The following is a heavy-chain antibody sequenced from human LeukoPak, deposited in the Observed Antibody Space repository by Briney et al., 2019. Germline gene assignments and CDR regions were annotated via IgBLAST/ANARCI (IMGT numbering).Heavy chain of an antibody. D-gene: IGHD3-10*01. J-gene: IGHJ3*02. CDR1: GFTFSSYS. CDR3: ATQYYYGSGSYYLGAFDI. CDR2: ISSSSSYI. Sequence: GGSLRLSCAASGFTFSSYSMNWVRQAPGKGLEWVSSISSSSSYIYYADSVKGRFTISRDNAKNSLYLQMNSLRAEDTAVYYCATQYYYGSGSYYLGAFDIWGQGTMVTVSS. V-gene: IGHV3-21*01.